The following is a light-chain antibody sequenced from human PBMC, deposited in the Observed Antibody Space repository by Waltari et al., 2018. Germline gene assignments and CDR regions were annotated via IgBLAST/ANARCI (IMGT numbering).Light chain of an antibody. CDR1: QSVSRT. CDR2: DAS. CDR3: QKYGTLPAT. J-gene: IGKJ1*01. V-gene: IGKV3-20*01. Sequence: EIVLTQSPGTLCLSPGERATLSCRASQSVSRTLAWYQQKPGQAPRLLIYDASTRATGIPDRFSGIGSGTDFSLTISRLEPEDFAVYYCQKYGTLPATFGQGTKVEIK.